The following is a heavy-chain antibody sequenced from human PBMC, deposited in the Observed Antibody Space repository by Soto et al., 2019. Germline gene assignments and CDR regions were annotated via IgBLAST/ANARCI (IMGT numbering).Heavy chain of an antibody. CDR3: AKYSSSWYAGNYYYGMDV. Sequence: GASVKVSCKASGGTFSSYATSWVRQAPGQGLEWMGGIIPIFGTANYAQKFQGRVTITADKSTSTAYMELSSLRSEDTAVYYCAKYSSSWYAGNYYYGMDVWGQGTTVTSP. CDR2: IIPIFGTA. J-gene: IGHJ6*02. D-gene: IGHD6-13*01. CDR1: GGTFSSYA. V-gene: IGHV1-69*06.